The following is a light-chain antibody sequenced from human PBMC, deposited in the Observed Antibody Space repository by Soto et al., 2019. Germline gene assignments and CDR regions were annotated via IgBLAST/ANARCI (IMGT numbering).Light chain of an antibody. CDR2: EVT. V-gene: IGLV2-14*01. Sequence: QSALTQPASVSGSPGQSITISCTGTGSDIGGYNHVSWYQHHPGKAPKLIIYEVTNRPSGVSNRFSGSKSGNTASLTISGLQAEDEADYYCCSYAGARTYVLFGGGTKLTVL. J-gene: IGLJ3*02. CDR1: GSDIGGYNH. CDR3: CSYAGARTYVL.